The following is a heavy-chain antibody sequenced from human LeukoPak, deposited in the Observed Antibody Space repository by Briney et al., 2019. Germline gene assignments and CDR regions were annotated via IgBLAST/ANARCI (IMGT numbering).Heavy chain of an antibody. V-gene: IGHV3-23*01. J-gene: IGHJ4*02. D-gene: IGHD6-19*01. CDR3: VRMVAGDS. Sequence: GGSLRLXXXXXXXTFSNYDMNWVRQAPGKGPEWVTTISASGLHIYYADSAKGRFTISRDNSKNTLELQMNSLRGEDTAVYYCVRMVAGDSWGQGTLVTVSS. CDR1: XXTFSNYD. CDR2: ISASGLHI.